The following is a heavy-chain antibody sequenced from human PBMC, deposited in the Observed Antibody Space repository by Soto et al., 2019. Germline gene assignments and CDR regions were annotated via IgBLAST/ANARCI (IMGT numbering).Heavy chain of an antibody. CDR2: ISGSGGST. D-gene: IGHD2-2*01. CDR1: GFTFSSYA. CDR3: AKENVVVPAAMDMMFGHWFDP. Sequence: GGSLRLSCAASGFTFSSYAMSWVRQAPGKGLEWVSAISGSGGSTYYADSVKGRFTISRDNSKNTLYLQMNSLRAEDTAVYYCAKENVVVPAAMDMMFGHWFDPWGQGTLVTVSS. V-gene: IGHV3-23*01. J-gene: IGHJ5*02.